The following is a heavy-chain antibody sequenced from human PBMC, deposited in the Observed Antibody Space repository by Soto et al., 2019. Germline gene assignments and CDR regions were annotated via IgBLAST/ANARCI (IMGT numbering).Heavy chain of an antibody. CDR1: GCSLSTSGVG. CDR3: APRPRPQAMVDY. CDR2: LYWDNDK. V-gene: IGHV2-5*02. J-gene: IGHJ4*02. Sequence: SGPTLVNPTQTLTLTCTFSGCSLSTSGVGVGWIRQPPGKVREWLALLYWDNDKSYSTPLKSRLTIIKETSKTQVVLTMRKMDPVDTATYYCAPRPRPQAMVDYWGQGTLITVSS. D-gene: IGHD5-18*01.